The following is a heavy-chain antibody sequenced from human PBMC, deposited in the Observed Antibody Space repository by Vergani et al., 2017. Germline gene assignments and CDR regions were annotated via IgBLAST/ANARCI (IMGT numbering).Heavy chain of an antibody. J-gene: IGHJ4*02. CDR2: IKRKTDGGTT. Sequence: EVQLVESGGGLVKPGGSLRLSCAASGFTFSNAWMSWVRQAPGKGLEWVGRIKRKTDGGTTDYAAPVKGRFTISRDYSKNTLYLQMISLKTEDTAVYXGTADLPRHSSGWYASAVGGYFDYWGQGTLVTVSS. CDR3: TADLPRHSSGWYASAVGGYFDY. V-gene: IGHV3-15*01. CDR1: GFTFSNAW. D-gene: IGHD6-19*01.